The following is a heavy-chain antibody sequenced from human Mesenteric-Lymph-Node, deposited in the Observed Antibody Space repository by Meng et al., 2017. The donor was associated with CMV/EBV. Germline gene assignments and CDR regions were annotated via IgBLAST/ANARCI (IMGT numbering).Heavy chain of an antibody. CDR2: INWSSGGI. V-gene: IGHV3-9*01. Sequence: GGSLRLSCAASGFIFGDYAMHWVRQAPGKGLEWVSGINWSSGGIGYADSVKGRFTISRDNAKNSLYLQMNSLRAEDTAVYYCARENRITIFGVVSHYYYYGMDVWGQGTTVTVSS. J-gene: IGHJ6*02. D-gene: IGHD3-3*01. CDR1: GFIFGDYA. CDR3: ARENRITIFGVVSHYYYYGMDV.